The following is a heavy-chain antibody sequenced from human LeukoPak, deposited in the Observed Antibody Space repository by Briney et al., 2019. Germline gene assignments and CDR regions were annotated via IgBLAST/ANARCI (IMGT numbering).Heavy chain of an antibody. CDR2: IKEDGSEK. J-gene: IGHJ5*01. Sequence: PGGSLRLSCIASGFNFSNYWMSWVRQAPGKGLEWVASIKEDGSEKYYVDSVRGRFTISRDNMKNSLYVQMSSLRAEDTAVYYCARLKDAVTIFDCWGQGILVTVSS. V-gene: IGHV3-7*01. CDR3: ARLKDAVTIFDC. D-gene: IGHD4-17*01. CDR1: GFNFSNYW.